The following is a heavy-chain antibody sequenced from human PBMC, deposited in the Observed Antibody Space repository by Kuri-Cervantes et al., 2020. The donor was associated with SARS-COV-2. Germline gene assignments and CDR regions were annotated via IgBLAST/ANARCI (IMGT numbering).Heavy chain of an antibody. J-gene: IGHJ6*03. Sequence: ETLSLTTAASGFTFINAWMSWVRQAPGKGLEWVGRIKSKTDGGTTDYAAPVKGRFTISRDDSKNTLYLQMNSLKTEDTAVYYCTTPSDYCDYVVYYYYYYMDVWGKGTTVTVSS. CDR2: IKSKTDGGTT. D-gene: IGHD4-17*01. CDR3: TTPSDYCDYVVYYYYYYMDV. CDR1: GFTFINAW. V-gene: IGHV3-15*01.